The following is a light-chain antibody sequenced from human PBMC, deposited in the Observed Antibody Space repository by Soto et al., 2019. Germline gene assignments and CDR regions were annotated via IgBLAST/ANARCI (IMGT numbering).Light chain of an antibody. J-gene: IGKJ1*01. CDR3: QQYNTYTWT. V-gene: IGKV1-39*01. CDR1: QDIRSS. CDR2: AAS. Sequence: IQMTQSPSSLSASIVDRVTISWGASQDIRSSLNWYQHKSGKAPKXXIYAASGLHSGVPSLFSGSGAGTDFTLTISSLQPDDFATYYCQQYNTYTWTFGQGTKVDIK.